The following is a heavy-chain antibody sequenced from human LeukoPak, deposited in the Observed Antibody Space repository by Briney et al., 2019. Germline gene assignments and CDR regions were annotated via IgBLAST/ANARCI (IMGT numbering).Heavy chain of an antibody. Sequence: PGGSLRLSCAASGFTFSSYEMNWVRQAPGKGLEWVSSISRSATTIYYADSVKGRFTISRDNAKNSLYLQMNSLRAEDTAVYYCATRYCSSTTCYAFDYWGQGTLVTVSS. CDR2: ISRSATTI. J-gene: IGHJ4*02. V-gene: IGHV3-48*03. D-gene: IGHD2-2*01. CDR3: ATRYCSSTTCYAFDY. CDR1: GFTFSSYE.